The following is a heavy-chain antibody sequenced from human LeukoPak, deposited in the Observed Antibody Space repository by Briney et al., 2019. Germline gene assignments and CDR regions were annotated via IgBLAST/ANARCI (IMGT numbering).Heavy chain of an antibody. Sequence: SVKVSCKASGGTFSRYAISWVRQAPGQGLEWMGGIIPIFGTANYAQKFQGRVTITADESTSTAYVEVSSLRSEDTAVYYCARAYSGYDFFDYWGQGILVTVSS. D-gene: IGHD5-12*01. J-gene: IGHJ4*02. CDR3: ARAYSGYDFFDY. CDR1: GGTFSRYA. CDR2: IIPIFGTA. V-gene: IGHV1-69*13.